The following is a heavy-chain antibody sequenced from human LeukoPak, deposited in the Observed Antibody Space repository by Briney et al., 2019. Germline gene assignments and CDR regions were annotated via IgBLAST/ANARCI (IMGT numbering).Heavy chain of an antibody. CDR1: GGTISSYY. CDR3: ARSPYYYDSSGYLY. J-gene: IGHJ4*02. V-gene: IGHV4-59*08. D-gene: IGHD3-22*01. Sequence: SETLSLTCTVSGGTISSYYWSWIRRPPGKGLEWIGYIYYSGSTNYNPSLKCRVTISVDTSKNQFSLKLSSVTAADTAVYYCARSPYYYDSSGYLYWGQGTLVTVSS. CDR2: IYYSGST.